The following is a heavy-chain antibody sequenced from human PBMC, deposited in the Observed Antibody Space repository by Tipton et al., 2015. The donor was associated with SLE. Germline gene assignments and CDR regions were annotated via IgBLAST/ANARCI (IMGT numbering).Heavy chain of an antibody. Sequence: TLSLTCAVYGGSFSGYYWSWIRQPPGKGLEWIGEINHGGGTNYNPSLKSRVTISVDTSKNQFSLKLSSVTAADTAVYYCARGDDWFDPWGQGTLATVSS. D-gene: IGHD5-24*01. V-gene: IGHV4-34*09. CDR3: ARGDDWFDP. CDR2: INHGGGT. CDR1: GGSFSGYY. J-gene: IGHJ5*02.